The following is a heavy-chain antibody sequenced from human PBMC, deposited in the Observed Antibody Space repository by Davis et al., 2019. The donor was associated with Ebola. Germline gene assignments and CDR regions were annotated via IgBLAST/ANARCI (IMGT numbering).Heavy chain of an antibody. J-gene: IGHJ4*02. V-gene: IGHV3-30*18. D-gene: IGHD5-18*01. Sequence: GESLKISCAASGFTFSSYGMHWVRQAPGKGLEWVAVISYDGSNKYYADSVQGRFTISRDNSKNTLYLQMNSLRAEDTAVYYCAKDGGQDTAMVQYSFDYWGQGTLVTVSS. CDR1: GFTFSSYG. CDR2: ISYDGSNK. CDR3: AKDGGQDTAMVQYSFDY.